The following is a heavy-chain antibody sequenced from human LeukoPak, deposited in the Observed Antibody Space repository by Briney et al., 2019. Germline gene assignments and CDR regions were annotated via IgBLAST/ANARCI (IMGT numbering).Heavy chain of an antibody. D-gene: IGHD3-10*01. CDR3: ARDRGLLWFGEHDY. Sequence: GGSLRLSCTASGFTVSSNYMTWVRQAPGKGLEWVSYISSSGSTIYYADSVKGRFTISRDNAKNSLYLQMNSLRAEDTAVYYCARDRGLLWFGEHDYWGQGTLVTVSS. V-gene: IGHV3-11*01. J-gene: IGHJ4*02. CDR2: ISSSGSTI. CDR1: GFTVSSNY.